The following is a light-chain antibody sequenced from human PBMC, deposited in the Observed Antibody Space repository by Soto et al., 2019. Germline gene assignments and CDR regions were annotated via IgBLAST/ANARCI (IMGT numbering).Light chain of an antibody. CDR1: SSNIGSHT. J-gene: IGLJ2*01. V-gene: IGLV1-44*01. CDR3: AAWDDSLNGVI. Sequence: QSVLTQPPSASGTPAQRITISCSGSSSNIGSHTVNWHQQVPGTAPKLLIYSNNERPSGVPDRFSGSKSGTSASLAISGLQSGDEADYYCAAWDDSLNGVIFGGGTKVTVL. CDR2: SNN.